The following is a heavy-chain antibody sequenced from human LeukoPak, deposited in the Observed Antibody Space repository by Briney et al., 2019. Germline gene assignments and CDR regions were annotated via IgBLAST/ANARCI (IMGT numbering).Heavy chain of an antibody. CDR1: GFTFSSYG. CDR2: ISYDGSNK. J-gene: IGHJ3*02. CDR3: AKVYYGDYVGRYAFDI. V-gene: IGHV3-30*18. Sequence: GGSLRLSCAASGFTFSSYGMHWVRQAPGKGLEWVAVISYDGSNKYYADSVKGRFTISRDNSKNTLYLQMNSLRAEDAAVYYCAKVYYGDYVGRYAFDISGQGTMVTVSS. D-gene: IGHD4-17*01.